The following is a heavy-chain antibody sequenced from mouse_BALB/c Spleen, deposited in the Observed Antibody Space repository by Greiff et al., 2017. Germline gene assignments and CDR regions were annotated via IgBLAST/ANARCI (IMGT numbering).Heavy chain of an antibody. CDR2: IWAGGST. CDR1: GFSLTSYG. Sequence: VQGVESGPGLVAPSQSLSITCTVSGFSLTSYGVHWVRQPPGKGLEWLGVIWAGGSTNYNSALMSRLSISKDNSKSQVFLKMNSLQTDDTAMYYCAQQLGLRGFAYWGQGTLVTVSA. D-gene: IGHD3-1*01. CDR3: AQQLGLRGFAY. J-gene: IGHJ3*01. V-gene: IGHV2-9*02.